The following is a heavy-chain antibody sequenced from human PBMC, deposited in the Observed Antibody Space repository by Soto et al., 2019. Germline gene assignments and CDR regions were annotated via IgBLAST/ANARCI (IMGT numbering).Heavy chain of an antibody. Sequence: EQLQQWGAGLLKPSETLSLTCAVYGGSFSGYYWSWIRQPPGKGLEWIGEINHSGSTNYNPSLKSRVTISVDTSKNQFSLKLSSVTAADTAVYYCARTYYDYIWGIYRANWFDPWGQGTLVTVSS. V-gene: IGHV4-34*01. CDR1: GGSFSGYY. J-gene: IGHJ5*02. D-gene: IGHD3-16*02. CDR2: INHSGST. CDR3: ARTYYDYIWGIYRANWFDP.